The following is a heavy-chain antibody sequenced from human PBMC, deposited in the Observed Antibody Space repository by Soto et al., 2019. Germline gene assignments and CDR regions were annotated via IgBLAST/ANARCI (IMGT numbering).Heavy chain of an antibody. CDR1: GYTFTEFG. Sequence: GASVKVSCKASGYTFTEFGISWVRQAPGQGLEWMGWITAYNGKTYYAQKFQGRVTMTTDTSTSTAYMDLGSLTSDDTAVYYCAREWCSTTSCYGPDYWGQGTLVTLSS. CDR2: ITAYNGKT. V-gene: IGHV1-18*01. D-gene: IGHD2-2*01. CDR3: AREWCSTTSCYGPDY. J-gene: IGHJ4*02.